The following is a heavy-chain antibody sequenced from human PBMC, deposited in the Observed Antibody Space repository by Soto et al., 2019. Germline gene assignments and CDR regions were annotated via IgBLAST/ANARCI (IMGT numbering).Heavy chain of an antibody. CDR3: AKVPTPEVVVITQFDY. J-gene: IGHJ4*02. CDR2: ISGSGGST. V-gene: IGHV3-23*01. Sequence: GGSLRLSCAASGFTFSSYAMSWVRQAPGKGLEWVSAISGSGGSTYCADSVKGRFTISRDNSKNTLYLQMNSLRAEDTAVYYCAKVPTPEVVVITQFDYWGQGTLVTVS. D-gene: IGHD3-22*01. CDR1: GFTFSSYA.